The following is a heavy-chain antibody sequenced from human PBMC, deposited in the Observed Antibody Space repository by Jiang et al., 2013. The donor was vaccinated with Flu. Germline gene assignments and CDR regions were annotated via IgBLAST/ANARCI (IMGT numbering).Heavy chain of an antibody. V-gene: IGHV3-9*01. D-gene: IGHD2-8*02. CDR2: INWSSGSL. CDR3: VKGSGLSLILVPDY. Sequence: VQLLESGGGSVQPGRSLRLSCAASGFSFNDHAMHWARQAPGKGLEWVSGINWSSGSLGYADSVKGRFTISRDNAKKSLYLQMNSLRPEDTALYYCVKGSGLSLILVPDYWGQGTLVTVSS. J-gene: IGHJ4*02. CDR1: GFSFNDHA.